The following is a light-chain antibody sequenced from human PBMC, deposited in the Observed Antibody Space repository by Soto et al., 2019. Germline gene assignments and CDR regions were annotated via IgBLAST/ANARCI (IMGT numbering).Light chain of an antibody. V-gene: IGLV2-14*01. Sequence: QSLLTQPSPLSGSPGQSITISCTGKNNEVVVYNYVSWYQQHPGKAPKFMIYDVSNRPSGVSNRFSGSKSGNTASLTISVLQAEDEADYYCSSYTTSNTRQIVFGTGTKVTVL. CDR2: DVS. J-gene: IGLJ1*01. CDR1: NNEVVVYNY. CDR3: SSYTTSNTRQIV.